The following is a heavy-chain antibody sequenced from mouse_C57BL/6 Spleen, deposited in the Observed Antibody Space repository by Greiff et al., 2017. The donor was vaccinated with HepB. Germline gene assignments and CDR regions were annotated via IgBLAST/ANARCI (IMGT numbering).Heavy chain of an antibody. CDR1: GYTFTSYW. V-gene: IGHV1-55*01. J-gene: IGHJ3*01. CDR3: ARGEDYDYDFAY. Sequence: VQLQQPGAELVKPGASVKMSCKASGYTFTSYWITWVKQRPGQGLEWIGDIYPGSGSTNYNEKFKSKATLTVDTSSSTAYMQLSSLTSEDSAVYYCARGEDYDYDFAYWGQGTLVTVSA. CDR2: IYPGSGST. D-gene: IGHD2-4*01.